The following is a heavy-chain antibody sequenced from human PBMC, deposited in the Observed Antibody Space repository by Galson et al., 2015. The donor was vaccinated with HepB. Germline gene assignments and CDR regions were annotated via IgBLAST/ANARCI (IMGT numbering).Heavy chain of an antibody. CDR2: ISYDGSNK. D-gene: IGHD4-23*01. CDR1: GFTFSSYA. J-gene: IGHJ4*02. Sequence: SLRLSCAASGFTFSSYAMHWVRQAPGKGLEWVAVISYDGSNKYYADSVKGRFTISRDNSKNTLYLQMNSLRAEDTAVYYCARDLAYGGKGTYDYWGQGTLVTVSS. V-gene: IGHV3-30*04. CDR3: ARDLAYGGKGTYDY.